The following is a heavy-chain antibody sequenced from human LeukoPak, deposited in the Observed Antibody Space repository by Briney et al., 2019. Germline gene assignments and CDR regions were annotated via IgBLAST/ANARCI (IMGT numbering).Heavy chain of an antibody. D-gene: IGHD1-7*01. CDR1: GFTFDDYA. CDR2: ISWNSGSI. CDR3: AKDSITGTTLYAFDI. Sequence: SLRLSCAASGFTFDDYAMHWVRQAPGKGLEWVSGISWNSGSIGYADSVKGRFTISRDNAKNSLYLQMNSLRAEDTALYYCAKDSITGTTLYAFDIWGQGTMVTVSS. J-gene: IGHJ3*02. V-gene: IGHV3-9*01.